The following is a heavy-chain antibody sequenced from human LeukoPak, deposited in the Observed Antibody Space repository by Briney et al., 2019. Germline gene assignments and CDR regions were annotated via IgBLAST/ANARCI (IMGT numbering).Heavy chain of an antibody. CDR3: ARGDWAPFDY. J-gene: IGHJ4*02. Sequence: GGSLRLSCAASGFTFSDYWMNWVRQAPGKGLEWVANIDQDGSSEYYVGSVQGRFTISRDNAKNSLYLQMDSLRAEDTAVYYCARGDWAPFDYWGQGSLLTVSS. CDR2: IDQDGSSE. V-gene: IGHV3-7*01. CDR1: GFTFSDYW. D-gene: IGHD2-21*02.